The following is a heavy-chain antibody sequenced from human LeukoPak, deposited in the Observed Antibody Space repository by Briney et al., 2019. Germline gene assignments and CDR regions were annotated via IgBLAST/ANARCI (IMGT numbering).Heavy chain of an antibody. Sequence: SSETLSLTCAVYGGSFSGYYWSWIRQPPGKGLEWIGEINHSGSTNYNPSPKSRVTISVDRSKNQFSLKLSSVTAADTAVYYCARGHSRVAGTYYYYGMDVWGQGTTVTVSS. J-gene: IGHJ6*02. CDR3: ARGHSRVAGTYYYYGMDV. V-gene: IGHV4-34*01. CDR1: GGSFSGYY. D-gene: IGHD6-19*01. CDR2: INHSGST.